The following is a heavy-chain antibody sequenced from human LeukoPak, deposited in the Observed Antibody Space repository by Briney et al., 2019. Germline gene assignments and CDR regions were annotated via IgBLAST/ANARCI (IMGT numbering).Heavy chain of an antibody. V-gene: IGHV1-2*02. Sequence: ASVKVSCTASGYTFTGYSIHWVRQAPGQGLEWMAWINPNSGGTNSAQKFQGRVTLTRDTSLSTAYMELSRLTSDDTAMYSCARSRFHLVYSPYYGMDVWGQGTTVTVSS. CDR3: ARSRFHLVYSPYYGMDV. CDR1: GYTFTGYS. CDR2: INPNSGGT. J-gene: IGHJ6*02. D-gene: IGHD2-21*01.